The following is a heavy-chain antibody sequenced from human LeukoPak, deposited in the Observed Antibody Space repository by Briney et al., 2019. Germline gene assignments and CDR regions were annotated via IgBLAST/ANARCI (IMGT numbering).Heavy chain of an antibody. CDR3: ARDKKSGESSEIDY. J-gene: IGHJ4*02. D-gene: IGHD3-10*01. V-gene: IGHV3-74*03. CDR1: EFTFSNYW. CDR2: INRDGSTT. Sequence: GGSLRLSCAASEFTFSNYWVHWVRQAPGKGLVWVSRINRDGSTTKYADSVKGRFTVSRGNAKNTLNLQMNSLRAEDTAVYYCARDKKSGESSEIDYWGQGTLVTVSS.